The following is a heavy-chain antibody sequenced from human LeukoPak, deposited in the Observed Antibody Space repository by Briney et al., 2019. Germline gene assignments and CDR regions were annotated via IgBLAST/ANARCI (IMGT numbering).Heavy chain of an antibody. Sequence: ASVKVSCKTSGYSFSDYYIHWVRQIPGQGFEWMDWINGNDGTTKFAPKFQGRVTLTRDTSISTAYMDLTNLRSDDSAIYYCARDEGSTYNQLDSWGQGTLVTVSS. CDR1: GYSFSDYY. CDR3: ARDEGSTYNQLDS. D-gene: IGHD1-1*01. J-gene: IGHJ4*02. CDR2: INGNDGTT. V-gene: IGHV1-2*02.